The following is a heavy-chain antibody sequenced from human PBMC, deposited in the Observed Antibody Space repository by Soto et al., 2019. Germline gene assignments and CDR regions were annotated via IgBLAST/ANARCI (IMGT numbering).Heavy chain of an antibody. CDR2: IFHSGTT. D-gene: IGHD2-15*01. V-gene: IGHV4-4*02. J-gene: IGHJ4*02. CDR1: GDSIYRSYW. CDR3: ARSARYGVVGDY. Sequence: TSETLSLTCGVSGDSIYRSYWWSWIRQTPGKGLEWIGEIFHSGTTNYNPSLKSRLTMSVDKSRKQVTLRLTSVTAADTAIYYCARSARYGVVGDYWGQGTGVTVSS.